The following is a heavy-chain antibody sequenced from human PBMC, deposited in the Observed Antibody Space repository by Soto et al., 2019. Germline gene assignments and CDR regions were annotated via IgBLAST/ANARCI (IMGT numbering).Heavy chain of an antibody. D-gene: IGHD6-6*01. CDR1: GGSISSYY. V-gene: IGHV4-59*12. CDR2: SYYSGST. J-gene: IGHJ4*02. CDR3: ARDSLTYSSSLDY. Sequence: SETLSLTCTVSGGSISSYYWSWIRQPPGKGQEWIGYSYYSGSTNYNPSLKSRVTISADTSKNQFSLQLNSVTPEDTAVYYCARDSLTYSSSLDYWGQGTLVTVSS.